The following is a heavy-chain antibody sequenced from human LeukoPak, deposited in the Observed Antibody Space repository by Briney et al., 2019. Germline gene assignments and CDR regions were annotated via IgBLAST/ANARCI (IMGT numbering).Heavy chain of an antibody. Sequence: MPSETLSLTCTVSGGSISSSSYYWGWIRQPPGKGLQWIGNIYYSGSTYYNPSLKSRVTISVDTSKTQCSLKLSSVTAADTAVYYCARRSGYSAVDYWGQGTLVTVSS. V-gene: IGHV4-39*01. D-gene: IGHD5-18*01. J-gene: IGHJ4*02. CDR2: IYYSGST. CDR3: ARRSGYSAVDY. CDR1: GGSISSSSYY.